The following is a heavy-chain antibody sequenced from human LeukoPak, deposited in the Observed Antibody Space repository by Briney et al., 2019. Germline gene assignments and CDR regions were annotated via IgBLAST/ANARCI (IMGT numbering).Heavy chain of an antibody. J-gene: IGHJ6*03. Sequence: SWVRQAPGKGLELISSISGSSSTTYSADSVKGRFTSSRDNSKNTLDLQMKSLSAEDIAGYYCAKGYSLGCCNYYYM. CDR2: ISGSSSTT. D-gene: IGHD4-11*01. CDR3: AKGYSLGCCNYYYM. V-gene: IGHV3-23*01.